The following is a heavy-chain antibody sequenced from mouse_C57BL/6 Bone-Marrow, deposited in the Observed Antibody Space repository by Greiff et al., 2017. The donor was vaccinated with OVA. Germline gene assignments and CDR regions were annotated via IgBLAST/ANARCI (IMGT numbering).Heavy chain of an antibody. CDR2: IDPEAGET. CDR3: ELLTGSFAY. CDR1: GFNITDYY. Sequence: EVQLQESGAELVKPGASVKLSCTASGFNITDYYMHWVKQRTEQGLEWIGRIDPEAGETKYAPKFQGKATITADKSSHTAYLQLSSLASADTSFYYCELLTGSFAYWGQGTLVTVSA. D-gene: IGHD4-1*01. J-gene: IGHJ3*01. V-gene: IGHV14-2*01.